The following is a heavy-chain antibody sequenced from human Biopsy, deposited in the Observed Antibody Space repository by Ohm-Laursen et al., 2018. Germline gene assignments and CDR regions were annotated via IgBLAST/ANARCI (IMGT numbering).Heavy chain of an antibody. CDR1: GGSIRSDY. CDR2: IYYSWST. D-gene: IGHD5-24*01. V-gene: IGHV4-59*01. CDR3: ARATNRTGWPYYYFYGMDV. Sequence: SETLSLTCTVSGGSIRSDYWSWIRQTPGKGLEWIGYIYYSWSTNYNPSLKSRVTISVDTSKNQFCLRLNSVTAADTAVYYCARATNRTGWPYYYFYGMDVWGQGTTVTVSS. J-gene: IGHJ6*02.